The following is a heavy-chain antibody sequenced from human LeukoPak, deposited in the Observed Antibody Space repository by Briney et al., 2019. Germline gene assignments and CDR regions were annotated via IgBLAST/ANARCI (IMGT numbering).Heavy chain of an antibody. D-gene: IGHD6-19*01. CDR1: GGSFSGYY. CDR3: ARGQRIGAVASKQDY. J-gene: IGHJ4*02. V-gene: IGHV4-34*01. Sequence: SETLSLTCAVYGGSFSGYYWSWIRQPPGKGLEWIGEINPSGSTNYNPSLKSRVTISVDTSKNQFSLKLSSVTAADTAVYYCARGQRIGAVASKQDYWGQGTLVTVSS. CDR2: INPSGST.